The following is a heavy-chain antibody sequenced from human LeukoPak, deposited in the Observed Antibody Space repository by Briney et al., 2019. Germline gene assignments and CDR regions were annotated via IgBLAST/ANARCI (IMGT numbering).Heavy chain of an antibody. CDR3: AREQVPHGFDI. J-gene: IGHJ3*02. Sequence: PSETLSLTCTVSGGSISTYYWSWIRQPPGKGLEYVGCIYYSGSTNYNPSLKSRVTMSLDTSKNQFSLKLSSVTAADTAVYYCAREQVPHGFDIWGQGTMVTVSS. V-gene: IGHV4-59*01. CDR1: GGSISTYY. CDR2: IYYSGST.